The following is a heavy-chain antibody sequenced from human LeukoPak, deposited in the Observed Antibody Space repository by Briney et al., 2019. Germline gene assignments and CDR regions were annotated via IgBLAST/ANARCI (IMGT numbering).Heavy chain of an antibody. D-gene: IGHD2-15*01. CDR1: GGTFSSYA. Sequence: SVKVSCKASGGTFSSYAISWVRQAPGQGLEWMGRIIPILGIANYAQKFQGRVTITADKSTSTAYMELSSLRSEDTAVYYCALGCSGGSCYGYYYGMDXXXXGTTVTVSS. J-gene: IGHJ6*01. V-gene: IGHV1-69*04. CDR2: IIPILGIA. CDR3: ALGCSGGSCYGYYYGMDX.